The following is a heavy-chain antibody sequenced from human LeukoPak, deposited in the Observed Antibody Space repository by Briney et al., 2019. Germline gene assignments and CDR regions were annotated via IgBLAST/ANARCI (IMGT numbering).Heavy chain of an antibody. V-gene: IGHV1-24*01. Sequence: ASVKVSCKVSGYTLTELSMHWVRQAPGKGLEWMGGFDPEDGETIYAQKYHGRVTMTEETSTDTAYMELSSLRSEDTAVYYCATGFIMITFGGVIVTSDYWGQGTLVTVSS. D-gene: IGHD3-16*02. J-gene: IGHJ4*02. CDR2: FDPEDGET. CDR3: ATGFIMITFGGVIVTSDY. CDR1: GYTLTELS.